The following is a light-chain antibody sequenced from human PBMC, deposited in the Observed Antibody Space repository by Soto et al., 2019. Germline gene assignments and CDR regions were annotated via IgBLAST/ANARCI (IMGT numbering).Light chain of an antibody. CDR1: SSDVGGYNS. J-gene: IGLJ2*01. Sequence: QSALTQPRSVSGSPGQSVTISCTGTSSDVGGYNSVSWYQQYPGKAPKFMIYEVSKRPSGVPDRFSGSKSGNTASLTISGLQAEDEADYYCCSYAGSNTLVFGGGTQLTVL. CDR2: EVS. V-gene: IGLV2-11*01. CDR3: CSYAGSNTLV.